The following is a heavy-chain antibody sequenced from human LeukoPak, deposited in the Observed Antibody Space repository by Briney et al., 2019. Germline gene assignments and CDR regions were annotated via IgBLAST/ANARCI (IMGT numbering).Heavy chain of an antibody. CDR1: GGSISSGNYY. CDR3: ARVRRVLGGARDIDY. V-gene: IGHV4-61*02. Sequence: SQTLSLTCTVSGGSISSGNYYWSWIRQPAGKGLEWIGRIYTSGSINYNPSLKSRVTISIDTSKNQFSLKLSSVTAADTAVYFCARVRRVLGGARDIDYWGQGTLVTVSS. D-gene: IGHD3-3*01. J-gene: IGHJ4*02. CDR2: IYTSGSI.